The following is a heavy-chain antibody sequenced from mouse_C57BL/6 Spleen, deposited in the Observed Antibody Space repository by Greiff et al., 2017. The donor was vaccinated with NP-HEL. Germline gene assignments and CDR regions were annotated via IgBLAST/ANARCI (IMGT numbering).Heavy chain of an antibody. Sequence: EVKLMESGGGLVKPGGSLKLSCAASGFTFSSYTMSWVRQTPEKRLEWVATISGGGGNTYYPDSVKGRFTISRDNAKNTLYLQMSSLRSEDTALYYCASYGSSRAWFAYWGQGTLVTVSA. CDR1: GFTFSSYT. CDR3: ASYGSSRAWFAY. D-gene: IGHD1-1*01. V-gene: IGHV5-9*01. J-gene: IGHJ3*01. CDR2: ISGGGGNT.